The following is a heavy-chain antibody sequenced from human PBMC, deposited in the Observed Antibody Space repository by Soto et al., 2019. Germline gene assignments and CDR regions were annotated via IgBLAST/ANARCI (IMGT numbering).Heavy chain of an antibody. J-gene: IGHJ4*02. Sequence: GGSLRLSCAASRFTFSTYGMHWVRQAPGKGLEWVAAIWYDGSIKYYADSVRGRFTISRDNSNNTPYLQMNSLRAEDTAVYYCARSPAGYSYGYGADYWGQGTLVTVSS. CDR2: IWYDGSIK. V-gene: IGHV3-33*01. CDR1: RFTFSTYG. D-gene: IGHD5-18*01. CDR3: ARSPAGYSYGYGADY.